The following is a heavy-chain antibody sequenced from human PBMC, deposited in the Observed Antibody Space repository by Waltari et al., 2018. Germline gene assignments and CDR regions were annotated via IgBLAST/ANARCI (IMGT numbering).Heavy chain of an antibody. J-gene: IGHJ4*02. D-gene: IGHD3-9*01. CDR3: ASLEPYYDILTGYYGTGGY. CDR1: GFTFSSYL. V-gene: IGHV3-7*01. CDR2: IKQDGSEK. Sequence: EVQLVESGGGLVQPGGSLRLSCAASGFTFSSYLMSWVRQAPGKGLEWVANIKQDGSEKYYGDSVKGRITISRDNARNELYLRMDSLRGEDTAVYYWASLEPYYDILTGYYGTGGYWGQGTLVTVSS.